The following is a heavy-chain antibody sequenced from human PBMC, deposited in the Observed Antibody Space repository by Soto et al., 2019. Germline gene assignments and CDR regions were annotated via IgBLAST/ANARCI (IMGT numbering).Heavy chain of an antibody. Sequence: PGGSLRLSCAASGFTFTGYWMSWVRQAPGKGLEWVANMNQDGSAKYYVDSVKGRFTISRDNAKNSLYLQMNSLRVEDTAVYYYARVITRWAWDYWGPGTLVTVSS. CDR2: MNQDGSAK. CDR1: GFTFTGYW. J-gene: IGHJ4*02. CDR3: ARVITRWAWDY. V-gene: IGHV3-7*01. D-gene: IGHD3-3*01.